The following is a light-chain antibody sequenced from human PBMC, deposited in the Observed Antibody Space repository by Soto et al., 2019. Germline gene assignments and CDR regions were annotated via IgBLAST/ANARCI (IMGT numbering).Light chain of an antibody. CDR1: QRITT. CDR3: QQYNSYWT. V-gene: IGKV3-15*01. CDR2: GLS. Sequence: EIVMTQSPATLSLSPGERATLSCRASQRITTVAWYQQKPGQAPRLLIYGLSIRAPGVPARFSVSGSGTEFTLTISSLQSEDFATYYCQQYNSYWTFGQGTKVDIK. J-gene: IGKJ1*01.